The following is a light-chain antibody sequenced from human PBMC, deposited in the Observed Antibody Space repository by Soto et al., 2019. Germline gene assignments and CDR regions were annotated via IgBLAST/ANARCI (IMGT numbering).Light chain of an antibody. CDR2: DVS. V-gene: IGLV2-11*01. J-gene: IGLJ1*01. Sequence: SVLTQPRSVSGSPGQSVTISCTGTSSDVGGYNYVSWYQQHPAKAPKLMVYDVSKRPSGVPDRFSGSKSGNTASLTISGLQAEDEADYYCCSYAGSYTNYVFGTGTKVTVL. CDR3: CSYAGSYTNYV. CDR1: SSDVGGYNY.